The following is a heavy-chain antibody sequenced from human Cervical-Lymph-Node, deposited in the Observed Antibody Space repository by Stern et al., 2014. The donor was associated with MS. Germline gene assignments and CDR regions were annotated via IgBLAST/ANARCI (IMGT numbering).Heavy chain of an antibody. Sequence: VQLVESGAEVKKPGSSVKVSYKASGGTFSSYAISWVRQAPGQGLEWMGGIIPIFGTANYAQKFQGRVTITADESTSTAYMELSSLRSEDTAVYYCASTEPMVRGVHYYYYGMDVWGQGTTVTVPS. CDR1: GGTFSSYA. CDR2: IIPIFGTA. V-gene: IGHV1-69*01. J-gene: IGHJ6*02. D-gene: IGHD3-10*01. CDR3: ASTEPMVRGVHYYYYGMDV.